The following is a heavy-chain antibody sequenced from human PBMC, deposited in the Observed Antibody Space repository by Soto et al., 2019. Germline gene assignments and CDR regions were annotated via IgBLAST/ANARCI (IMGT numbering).Heavy chain of an antibody. Sequence: QVQLVQSGAEVKKPGASVKVSCKASGYTFTGYYMHWVRQAPGQGLEWMGWINPNSGGTNYAQKFQGWVTMTRDTSISTAYMELSSLRSDDTAVYYCAKAGGTAMVTGWFDPWGQGTLVTVSS. D-gene: IGHD5-18*01. CDR3: AKAGGTAMVTGWFDP. V-gene: IGHV1-2*04. CDR2: INPNSGGT. J-gene: IGHJ5*02. CDR1: GYTFTGYY.